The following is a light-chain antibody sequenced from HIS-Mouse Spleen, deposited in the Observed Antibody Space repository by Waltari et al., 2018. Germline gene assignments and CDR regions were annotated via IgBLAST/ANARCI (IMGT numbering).Light chain of an antibody. CDR2: KAS. CDR1: QSISSW. CDR3: QQYNSPWT. V-gene: IGKV1-5*03. Sequence: DIQMTQSPSTRSASVGDSVTITCRASQSISSWLAWYQQKPGKAPKLLIYKASSLESGVPSRFSGSGSGTEFTLTISSLQPDDFATYYCQQYNSPWTFGQGTKVEIK. J-gene: IGKJ1*01.